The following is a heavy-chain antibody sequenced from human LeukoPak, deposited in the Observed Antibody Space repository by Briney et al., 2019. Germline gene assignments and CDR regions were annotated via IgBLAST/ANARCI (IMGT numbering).Heavy chain of an antibody. D-gene: IGHD2-2*01. Sequence: PGGSLRLSCAASGFTFTTYGMSWVRQAPGKGLEWVSVISGSGDAAYYADSVKGRFTISRDNSKNTVSLQMNSLRAEDTAVYYCAKLPPRVVPAANYYFDYWGQGTLVTVSS. CDR3: AKLPPRVVPAANYYFDY. CDR1: GFTFTTYG. J-gene: IGHJ4*02. V-gene: IGHV3-23*01. CDR2: ISGSGDAA.